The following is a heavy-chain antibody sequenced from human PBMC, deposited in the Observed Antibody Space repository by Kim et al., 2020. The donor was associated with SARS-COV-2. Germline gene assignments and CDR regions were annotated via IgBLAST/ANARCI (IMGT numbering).Heavy chain of an antibody. CDR2: IDPS. J-gene: IGHJ3*01. CDR3: ARRGGTGKHDMFDV. Sequence: GESLKISCKASGYSFTSYLINWVRQVPGKGLEWMGRIDPSDNSPSFQGHVTISADKSINTAYLQWTSLKASDTAIYYCARRGGTGKHDMFDVWGQGARV. D-gene: IGHD1-1*01. CDR1: GYSFTSYL. V-gene: IGHV5-10-1*01.